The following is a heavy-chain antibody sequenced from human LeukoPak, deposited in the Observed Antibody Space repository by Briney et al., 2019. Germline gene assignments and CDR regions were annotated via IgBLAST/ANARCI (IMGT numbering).Heavy chain of an antibody. CDR1: GFTFSSYAM. CDR3: ARELAKWGPLAPAFDI. V-gene: IGHV4-30-2*01. CDR2: IYHSGST. Sequence: LRLTCAVSGFTFSSYAMHWVRQAPGKGLEWIGYIYHSGSTYYNPSLKSRVTISVDRSKNQFSLKLSSVTAADTAVYYCARELAKWGPLAPAFDIWGQGTMVTVSS. D-gene: IGHD1-26*01. J-gene: IGHJ3*02.